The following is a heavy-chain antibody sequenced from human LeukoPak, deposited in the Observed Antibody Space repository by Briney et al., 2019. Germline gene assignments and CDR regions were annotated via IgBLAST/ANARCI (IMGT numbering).Heavy chain of an antibody. CDR2: IYTSGST. V-gene: IGHV4-61*02. J-gene: IGHJ4*02. Sequence: SQTLSLTCTVSGGSISSGSYYWSWIRQPAGKGLEWIGRIYTSGSTNYNPSLKSRVTMSVDTSKNQFSLKLSSVTAADTAVYYCARARFQGYFDYWGQGTLVTVSS. CDR3: ARARFQGYFDY. CDR1: GGSISSGSYY. D-gene: IGHD3-3*01.